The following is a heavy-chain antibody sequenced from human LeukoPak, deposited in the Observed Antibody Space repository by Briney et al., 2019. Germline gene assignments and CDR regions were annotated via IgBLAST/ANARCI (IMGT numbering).Heavy chain of an antibody. CDR1: GFTFSSYA. CDR3: ARGVNYYDSSGYLY. J-gene: IGHJ4*02. D-gene: IGHD3-22*01. Sequence: GSLRLSCAASGFTFSSYAMHWVRQAPGKGLEWVAVISYDGSNKYYADSVKGRFTISRDNSKNTLYLQMNSLRAEDTAVYYCARGVNYYDSSGYLYWGQGTLVTVSS. CDR2: ISYDGSNK. V-gene: IGHV3-30*04.